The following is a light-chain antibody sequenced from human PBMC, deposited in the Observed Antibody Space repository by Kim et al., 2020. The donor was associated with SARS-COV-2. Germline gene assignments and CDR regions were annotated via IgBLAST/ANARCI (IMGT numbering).Light chain of an antibody. Sequence: RATRNCECQGGWYWCDNKNDLAWYQQKAGQPPKLLIYWASTRESGVPDRFSGSGSGTDFTLTISSLQAEDVAVYYCQQYYSSPLTFGGGTKVDIK. J-gene: IGKJ4*01. CDR2: WAS. CDR1: QGGWYWCDNKND. V-gene: IGKV4-1*01. CDR3: QQYYSSPLT.